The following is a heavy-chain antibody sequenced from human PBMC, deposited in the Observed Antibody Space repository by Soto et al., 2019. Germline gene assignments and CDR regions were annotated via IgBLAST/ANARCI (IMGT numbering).Heavy chain of an antibody. CDR1: GYTFTSYG. CDR3: AREYAVGPYFDWLSYYGMDV. V-gene: IGHV1-18*01. CDR2: ISAYNGNT. Sequence: ASVKVSCKASGYTFTSYGISWVRQAPGQGLEWMGWISAYNGNTNYAQKLQGRVTMTTDTSTSTAYMELRSLRSDDTAVYYCAREYAVGPYFDWLSYYGMDVWGQGTTVTVSS. J-gene: IGHJ6*02. D-gene: IGHD3-9*01.